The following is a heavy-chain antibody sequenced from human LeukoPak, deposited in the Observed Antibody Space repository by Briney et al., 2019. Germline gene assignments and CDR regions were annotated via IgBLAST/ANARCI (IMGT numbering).Heavy chain of an antibody. Sequence: GGSLRLSCAASGFTFSSYAMHWVRQAPGKGLEWVAVISYDGSNKYYADSVKGRFTISRDNSKNTLYLQMNSLRAEDTAVYYCARDSLRNGMDVWGQGTTVTVSS. V-gene: IGHV3-30-3*01. CDR2: ISYDGSNK. J-gene: IGHJ6*02. D-gene: IGHD5/OR15-5a*01. CDR1: GFTFSSYA. CDR3: ARDSLRNGMDV.